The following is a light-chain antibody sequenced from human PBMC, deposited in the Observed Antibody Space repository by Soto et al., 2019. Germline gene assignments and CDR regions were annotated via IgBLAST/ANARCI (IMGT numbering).Light chain of an antibody. CDR2: EVS. CDR1: SSDVGRYIY. V-gene: IGLV2-8*01. CDR3: SSYAGSNNLI. J-gene: IGLJ2*01. Sequence: QSALTQPPSASGSPGQSVTISCTGTSSDVGRYIYVSWYQQHPGKAPKFMIYEVSKRPSGVTDRFSGSKSGNTASLTVSGLQAEDEADYYCSSYAGSNNLIFGGGTKLTVL.